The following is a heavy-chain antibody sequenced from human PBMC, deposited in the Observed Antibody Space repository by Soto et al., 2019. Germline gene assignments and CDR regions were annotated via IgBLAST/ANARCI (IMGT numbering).Heavy chain of an antibody. D-gene: IGHD5-18*01. CDR3: ARDKLQLWYIDY. CDR1: GYGFSIYY. J-gene: IGHJ4*02. Sequence: GASVKGSCKASGYGFSIYYRLWLRQAPGQGLEWMVIINPSGGSTSYAQKFQGRVTMTRDTSTSTVYMELSSLRSEDTAVYYCARDKLQLWYIDYGGQGTLVTVSS. CDR2: INPSGGST. V-gene: IGHV1-46*01.